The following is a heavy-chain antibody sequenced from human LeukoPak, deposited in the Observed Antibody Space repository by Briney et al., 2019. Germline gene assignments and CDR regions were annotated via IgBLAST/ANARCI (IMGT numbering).Heavy chain of an antibody. J-gene: IGHJ5*02. Sequence: GRSLRLSCAASGFTFSSYGMHWVRQAPGKGLEWVAVISYDGSNKYYADSVKGRFTISRDNSKNTLYLQMNSLRAEDTAVYYCAKERLVRGVIKGGGTFDPWGQGTLVTVSS. CDR3: AKERLVRGVIKGGGTFDP. CDR2: ISYDGSNK. D-gene: IGHD3-10*01. V-gene: IGHV3-30*18. CDR1: GFTFSSYG.